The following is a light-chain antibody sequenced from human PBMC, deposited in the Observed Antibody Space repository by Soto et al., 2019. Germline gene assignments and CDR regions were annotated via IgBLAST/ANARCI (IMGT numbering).Light chain of an antibody. J-gene: IGKJ1*01. CDR3: QQSYRTPPWT. V-gene: IGKV1-5*03. CDR2: KAS. Sequence: IQVTPSPSTLSSSGGLRFIISCRSSQSISGWLAWYQQKPGIAPKLLIYKASTLQDGVPSRFSGSGSGTEFNFTISSLQPEDFATYYCQQSYRTPPWTFGQGTKVDIK. CDR1: QSISGW.